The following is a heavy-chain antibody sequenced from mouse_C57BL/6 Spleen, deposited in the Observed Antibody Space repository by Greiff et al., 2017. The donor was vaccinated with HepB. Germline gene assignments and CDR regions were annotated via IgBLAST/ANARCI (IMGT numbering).Heavy chain of an antibody. CDR2: SYPGSGST. D-gene: IGHD4-1*01. CDR1: GYTFPSYW. CDR3: AGGPWGNYFDY. J-gene: IGHJ2*01. V-gene: IGHV1-55*01. Sequence: QVQLQQPGAELVKPGASVKMSCKASGYTFPSYWITWVKQRPGQGLEWIGDSYPGSGSTNYNEKFKSKARLTVDTSSSTAYMLLSSLTSEDSAVYYCAGGPWGNYFDYWGQGTTLTVSS.